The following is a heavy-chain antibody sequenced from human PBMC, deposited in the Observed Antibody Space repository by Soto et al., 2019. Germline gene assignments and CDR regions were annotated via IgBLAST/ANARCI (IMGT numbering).Heavy chain of an antibody. CDR3: ARGPSSLTRFDY. D-gene: IGHD2-2*01. J-gene: IGHJ4*02. Sequence: GGSLRLSCAASGFTFSSYALHWVRQAPGKGLEWVAVISYDGSNKYYADSVKGRFTISRDNSKNTLYVQMNSLRGEDTAVYYCARGPSSLTRFDYWGQGTLVTVSS. V-gene: IGHV3-30-3*01. CDR1: GFTFSSYA. CDR2: ISYDGSNK.